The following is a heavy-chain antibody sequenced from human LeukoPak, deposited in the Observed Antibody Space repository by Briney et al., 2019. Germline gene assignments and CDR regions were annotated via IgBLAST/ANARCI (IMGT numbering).Heavy chain of an antibody. J-gene: IGHJ5*02. Sequence: PSETLSLTCAVYGGSFSGYYWSWIRQPPGKGLEWIGEINHSGSTNYSPSLKSRVTISVDTSKNQFSLKLSSVTAADTAVYYCAGGSSWYLKNWFDPWGQGTLVTVSS. CDR3: AGGSSWYLKNWFDP. D-gene: IGHD6-13*01. CDR1: GGSFSGYY. CDR2: INHSGST. V-gene: IGHV4-34*01.